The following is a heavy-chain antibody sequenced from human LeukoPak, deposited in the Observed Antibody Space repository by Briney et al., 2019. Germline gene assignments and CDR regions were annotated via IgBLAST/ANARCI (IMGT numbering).Heavy chain of an antibody. CDR3: AKGTAIANSPRGTPSGYGLDV. CDR2: IYHSGST. CDR1: GGSISSSNW. Sequence: SGTLSLTCAVSGGSISSSNWWSWVRQPPGKGLEWIGEIYHSGSTSYNPSLKSRLTMSVDTSENQFSLRLSSVTAADAAVYYCAKGTAIANSPRGTPSGYGLDVWGQGTTVTVSS. J-gene: IGHJ6*02. V-gene: IGHV4-4*02. D-gene: IGHD5-18*01.